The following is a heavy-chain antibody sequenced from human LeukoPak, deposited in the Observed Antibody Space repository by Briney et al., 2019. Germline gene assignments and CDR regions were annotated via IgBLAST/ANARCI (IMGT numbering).Heavy chain of an antibody. CDR2: INHSGST. V-gene: IGHV4-34*01. D-gene: IGHD2-2*01. Sequence: SETLSLTCTVSGGSISSYYWNWIRQPPGKGLEWIGEINHSGSTNYNPSLKSRVTISVDTSKNQFSLKLSSVTAADTAVYYCARDGVVPAAMEWGQGTLVTVSS. CDR3: ARDGVVPAAME. J-gene: IGHJ4*02. CDR1: GGSISSYY.